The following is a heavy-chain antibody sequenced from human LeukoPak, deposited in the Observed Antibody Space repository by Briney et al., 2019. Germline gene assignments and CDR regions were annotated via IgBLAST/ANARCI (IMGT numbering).Heavy chain of an antibody. V-gene: IGHV4-34*01. Sequence: SETLSLTCAVYGGSSSGYYWSWIRQPPGKGLEWIGEINHSGSTNYNPSLKSRVTISVDTSKNQFSLKLSSVTAADTAVYYCARGRRMIVVVITNYYYYYMDVWGKGTTVTVSS. J-gene: IGHJ6*03. CDR1: GGSSSGYY. CDR3: ARGRRMIVVVITNYYYYYMDV. D-gene: IGHD3-22*01. CDR2: INHSGST.